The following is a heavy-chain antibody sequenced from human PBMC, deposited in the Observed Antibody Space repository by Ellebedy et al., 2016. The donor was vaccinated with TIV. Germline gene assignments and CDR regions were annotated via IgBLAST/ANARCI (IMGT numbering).Heavy chain of an antibody. CDR1: GFTFSTYA. CDR3: ATSGWPYDFHY. V-gene: IGHV3-64D*09. Sequence: GESLKISCSGSGFTFSTYAMHWVRQAPGKVLEYVSAFSGNGGSTYYADSVKGRFTLSRDNSQNSLYLQMSSLRAEDTAVKGIATSGWPYDFHYWGQGTLVTVSS. CDR2: FSGNGGST. D-gene: IGHD6-19*01. J-gene: IGHJ4*02.